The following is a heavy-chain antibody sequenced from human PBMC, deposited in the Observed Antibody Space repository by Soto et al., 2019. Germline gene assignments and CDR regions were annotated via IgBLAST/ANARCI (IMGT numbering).Heavy chain of an antibody. CDR3: AKDLVAAAGTSYNWFDP. J-gene: IGHJ5*02. CDR1: GFTFSSYA. CDR2: ISSSGGST. D-gene: IGHD6-13*01. V-gene: IGHV3-64*04. Sequence: GGSLRLSCSVSGFTFSSYAMHWVRQSPGKGLKYVSAISSSGGSTYYADSVRGRFTISRDNSKNTLYLQMNSLRAEDTAVYYCAKDLVAAAGTSYNWFDPWGQGTLVTVSS.